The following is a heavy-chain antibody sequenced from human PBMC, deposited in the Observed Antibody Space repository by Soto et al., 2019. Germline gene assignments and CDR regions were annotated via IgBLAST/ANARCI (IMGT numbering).Heavy chain of an antibody. J-gene: IGHJ5*02. CDR1: GGSISSGGYY. CDR3: ARERGPPVNGFDP. CDR2: IYYSGST. Sequence: SETLSLTCTVSGGSISSGGYYWSWIRQHPGKGLEWIGFIYYSGSTYYIPSLKSRVTISVDTSKNQFSLKLSSVTAAGTAVYYCARERGPPVNGFDPRGQGTLVTVSS. D-gene: IGHD3-10*01. V-gene: IGHV4-31*03.